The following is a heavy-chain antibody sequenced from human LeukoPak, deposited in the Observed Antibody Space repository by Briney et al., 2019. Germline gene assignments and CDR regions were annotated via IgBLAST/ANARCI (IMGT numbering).Heavy chain of an antibody. CDR2: INPNSGGT. CDR1: GCTFTGYY. V-gene: IGHV1-2*02. J-gene: IGHJ4*02. D-gene: IGHD6-19*01. CDR3: ARDGGKGGCNTNHFDY. Sequence: GASVKVSCKASGCTFTGYYMHWVRQAPGRGLEWMGWINPNSGGTNYAQKFQGRVTMTRDTSISTAYMELSRLRSDGTAVYYCARDGGKGGCNTNHFDYWGQGTLVTVSP.